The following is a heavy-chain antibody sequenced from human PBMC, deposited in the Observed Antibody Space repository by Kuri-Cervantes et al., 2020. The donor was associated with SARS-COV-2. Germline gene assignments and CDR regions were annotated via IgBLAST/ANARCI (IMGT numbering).Heavy chain of an antibody. CDR3: ARDTGGTMIYYYYYYGMDV. V-gene: IGHV3-7*01. CDR1: GFTFRSYW. CDR2: VKQDGSEK. Sequence: GGSWRLSFAASGFTFRSYWMSWVRQAPGKGLEWVANVKQDGSEKDYVDSVKGRFTISRDNAKNSLYLQMNSLRAEDTAVYYWARDTGGTMIYYYYYYGMDVWGQGTTVTVSS. D-gene: IGHD2-8*02. J-gene: IGHJ6*02.